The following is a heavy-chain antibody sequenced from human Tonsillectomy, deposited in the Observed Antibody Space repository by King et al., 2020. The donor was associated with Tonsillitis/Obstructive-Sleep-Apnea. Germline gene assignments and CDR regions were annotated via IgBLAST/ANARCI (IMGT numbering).Heavy chain of an antibody. CDR2: ISHSGST. Sequence: VQLQQWGAGLLKPSETLSLTCAVYGGSFSGYYWSWIRQPPGKGLEWIGEISHSGSTNYNPSLKSRVTISVDPSKNQFSLQLSSVTAADTAVYYCARASGTAVAGGYYYYMDVWGKGTPVTVSS. D-gene: IGHD6-19*01. V-gene: IGHV4-34*01. CDR3: ARASGTAVAGGYYYYMDV. J-gene: IGHJ6*03. CDR1: GGSFSGYY.